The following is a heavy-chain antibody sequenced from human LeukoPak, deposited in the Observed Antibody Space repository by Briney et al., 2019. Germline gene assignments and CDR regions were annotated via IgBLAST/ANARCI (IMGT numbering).Heavy chain of an antibody. CDR2: MDPDSGNR. CDR3: ARDFFHFESGSHSGALIAFDV. J-gene: IGHJ3*01. V-gene: IGHV1-8*01. D-gene: IGHD3-10*01. Sequence: ASVKVSCKASGYTFTSYDINWVRQAPGQGPEWVGWMDPDSGNRGYAPKFQGRVTMTRNTSISTSYMELSSLRSEDTAEYYCARDFFHFESGSHSGALIAFDVWGQGTLVTVSS. CDR1: GYTFTSYD.